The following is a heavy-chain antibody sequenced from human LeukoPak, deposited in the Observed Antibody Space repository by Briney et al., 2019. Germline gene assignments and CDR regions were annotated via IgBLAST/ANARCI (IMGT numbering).Heavy chain of an antibody. D-gene: IGHD5-24*01. Sequence: PGGSLRLSCEASGFTFSSYGMHWVRQAPGKGLEWVAVISYDGGNKYYADSVKGRFTISRDNSKNTPYLQMNSLRAEDTAVYYCAKDTYNINYWFDPWGQGTLVTVSS. V-gene: IGHV3-30*18. CDR3: AKDTYNINYWFDP. J-gene: IGHJ5*02. CDR1: GFTFSSYG. CDR2: ISYDGGNK.